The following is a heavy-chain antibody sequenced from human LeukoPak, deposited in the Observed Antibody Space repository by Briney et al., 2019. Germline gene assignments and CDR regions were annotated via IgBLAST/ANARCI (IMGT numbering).Heavy chain of an antibody. CDR1: GGSTSSSY. CDR3: ARGTYYNIRWAFDI. J-gene: IGHJ3*02. V-gene: IGHV4-59*01. D-gene: IGHD3-10*02. Sequence: SETLSLTCTVSGGSTSSSYWSWFRQPPGKGLEWIGYIYYSGSTNYNPSLKSRVTISVDTSKNQFSLKVSSVTAADTAVYYCARGTYYNIRWAFDIWGQGTMVTVSS. CDR2: IYYSGST.